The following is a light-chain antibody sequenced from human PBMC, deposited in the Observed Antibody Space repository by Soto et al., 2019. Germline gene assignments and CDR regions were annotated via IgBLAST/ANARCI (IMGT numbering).Light chain of an antibody. V-gene: IGKV3-20*01. J-gene: IGKJ4*01. CDR2: GAS. Sequence: IVLTQSPGTLSLSPGERATLSCRASQSVSSSYLAWYQQKPGQAPRLLIYGASSRATGIPDRFSGSGSGTDFTLTISRLEPDDFAVYYCQQYGSSPRLTFGGGTKVEIK. CDR1: QSVSSSY. CDR3: QQYGSSPRLT.